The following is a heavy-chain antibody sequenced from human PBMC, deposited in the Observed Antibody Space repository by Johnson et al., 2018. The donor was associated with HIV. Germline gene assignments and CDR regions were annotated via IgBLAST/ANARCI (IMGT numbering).Heavy chain of an antibody. CDR2: IWYDGNNK. CDR1: GFTFSFYG. Sequence: QVQLVESGGGVVQPGRSLRLSCAASGFTFSFYGMHWVRQAPGKRPEWVAVIWYDGNNKHYVDSVKGRFTISRDNSKNTLYLQMYSLRVEDTAMYYCVKDRGSPGIPAAFDIWGQGTMVTVSS. J-gene: IGHJ3*02. CDR3: VKDRGSPGIPAAFDI. V-gene: IGHV3-33*03. D-gene: IGHD1-26*01.